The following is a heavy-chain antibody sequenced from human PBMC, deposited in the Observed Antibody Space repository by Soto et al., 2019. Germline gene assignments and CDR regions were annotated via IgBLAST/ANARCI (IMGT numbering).Heavy chain of an antibody. Sequence: PSETLSLTCTVSGGSISSYYWSWIRQTPGKVLEWIGHIFYTGITKYNSSLKSRVTISLDTSKTQFSLTLKSVTAADAAVYYCARRGFGLCYYDSSGSPDFYYYNMDVWGQGTTVT. J-gene: IGHJ6*03. V-gene: IGHV4-59*08. CDR3: ARRGFGLCYYDSSGSPDFYYYNMDV. D-gene: IGHD3-22*01. CDR1: GGSISSYY. CDR2: IFYTGIT.